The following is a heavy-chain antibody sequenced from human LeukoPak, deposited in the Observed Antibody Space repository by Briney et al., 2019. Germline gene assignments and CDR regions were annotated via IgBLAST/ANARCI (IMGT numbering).Heavy chain of an antibody. D-gene: IGHD5-18*01. Sequence: PSETLSLTCAVAGGSISSGGYSWSWIRQPPGKGLEWIGYIYHSGSTYYNPSLKSRVTISVDRSKNQFSLKLSSVTAADTAVYYCARVNTAMVVIDYWGQGTLVTVSS. J-gene: IGHJ4*02. CDR3: ARVNTAMVVIDY. V-gene: IGHV4-30-2*01. CDR1: GGSISSGGYS. CDR2: IYHSGST.